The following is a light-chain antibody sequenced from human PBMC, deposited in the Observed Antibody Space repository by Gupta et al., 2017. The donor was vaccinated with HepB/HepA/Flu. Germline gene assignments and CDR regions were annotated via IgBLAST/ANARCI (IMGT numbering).Light chain of an antibody. CDR1: QSLLHSNGFNY. J-gene: IGKJ4*01. CDR3: MQAIQTPPT. CDR2: LGF. V-gene: IGKV2-28*01. Sequence: DIVMTQSPLSLPVTPGEPASISCRSSQSLLHSNGFNYLDWYLQKPGQSPQLLIYLGFNRASGVPDRFSGSGSGTDFTLKISRVEAEDVGLYYCMQAIQTPPTFGGGTKVEIK.